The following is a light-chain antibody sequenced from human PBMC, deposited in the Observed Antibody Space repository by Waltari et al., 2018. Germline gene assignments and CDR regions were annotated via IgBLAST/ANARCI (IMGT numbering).Light chain of an antibody. CDR2: KAS. J-gene: IGKJ2*01. CDR1: QGIAGW. Sequence: DLRMTQSPSSLSASVGDRVTITCRASQGIAGWLAWYQQRPGKAPKLLIYKASSLQSGVPSRFSGSGSGTYFTLTISSLQPEDFATYFCQQYNTAPYTFGQGTKVEI. CDR3: QQYNTAPYT. V-gene: IGKV1-12*01.